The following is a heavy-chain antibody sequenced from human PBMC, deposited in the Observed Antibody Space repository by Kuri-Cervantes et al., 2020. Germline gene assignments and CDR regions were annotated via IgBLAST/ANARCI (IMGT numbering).Heavy chain of an antibody. V-gene: IGHV3-7*01. CDR1: GFTFSSYW. CDR2: IKQDGSEK. D-gene: IGHD2-15*01. Sequence: LSLTCAASGFTFSSYWMSWVRQAPGKGLEWVANIKQDGSEKYYVDSVKGRFTISRDNSKNTLYLQMNSLRAEDTAVYYCAKDRSPLNGYCSGGSCYFYYYGMDVWGQRTTVTVSS. CDR3: AKDRSPLNGYCSGGSCYFYYYGMDV. J-gene: IGHJ6*02.